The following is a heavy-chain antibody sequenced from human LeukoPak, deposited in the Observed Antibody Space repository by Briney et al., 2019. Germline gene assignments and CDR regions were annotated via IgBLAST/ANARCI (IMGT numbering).Heavy chain of an antibody. D-gene: IGHD5-24*01. V-gene: IGHV4-59*11. CDR3: ARDNGYNGMFDY. J-gene: IGHJ4*02. CDR2: IYYSGNT. CDR1: GGSISSHY. Sequence: SETLSLTCTVSGGSISSHYWSWIRQPPGRGLEWIGYIYYSGNTNYNPSLKSRVTISVDTSKNQFSLKLSSVTAADTAVYYCARDNGYNGMFDYWGQGTLVTLSS.